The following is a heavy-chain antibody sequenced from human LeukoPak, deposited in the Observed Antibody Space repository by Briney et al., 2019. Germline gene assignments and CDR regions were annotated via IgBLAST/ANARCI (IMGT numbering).Heavy chain of an antibody. CDR2: INPGGGST. J-gene: IGHJ4*02. D-gene: IGHD1-14*01. CDR3: ARDSVSGVTMITD. Sequence: ASVRVSCKASGYTFTTYYMHGVRQTPGQGLEWMGVINPGGGSTSFAQKFQGRFTMTRDTSTSTVYMELSSLRSEDTAVYYCARDSVSGVTMITDWGQGTLVTVSS. V-gene: IGHV1-46*01. CDR1: GYTFTTYY.